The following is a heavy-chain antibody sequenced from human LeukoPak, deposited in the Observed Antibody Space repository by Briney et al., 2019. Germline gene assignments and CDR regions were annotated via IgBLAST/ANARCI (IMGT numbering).Heavy chain of an antibody. V-gene: IGHV3-74*01. J-gene: IGHJ3*02. CDR2: INSGGRTT. CDR1: GFTLSNYW. Sequence: GGSLRLSCAASGFTLSNYWMHWVRQAPGKGLVWVSRINSGGRTTGYAGSVKGRFTISRDNAKKMLYLQMNSLRAEDTAVYYCVRDRPSNYYDSSVDAFDIWGRGTMVTVSS. D-gene: IGHD3-22*01. CDR3: VRDRPSNYYDSSVDAFDI.